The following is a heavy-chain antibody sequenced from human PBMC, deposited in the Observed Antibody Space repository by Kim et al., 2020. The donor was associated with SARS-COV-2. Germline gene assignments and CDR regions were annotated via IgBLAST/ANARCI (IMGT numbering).Heavy chain of an antibody. D-gene: IGHD2-21*01. V-gene: IGHV3-30*03. CDR3: ARVPGLYYSPFFDA. Sequence: GGSLRLSCAASGFTFTSYALHWVRQAPGKGLEWVAVISYFGSDIYYADSVQGRFTISRDNSKNTLYLQMRSLRAEDTAVYYCARVPGLYYSPFFDAWGQG. CDR1: GFTFTSYA. CDR2: ISYFGSDI. J-gene: IGHJ4*02.